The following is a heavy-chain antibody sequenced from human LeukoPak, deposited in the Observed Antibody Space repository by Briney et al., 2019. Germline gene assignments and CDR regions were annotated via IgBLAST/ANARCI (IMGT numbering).Heavy chain of an antibody. J-gene: IGHJ4*02. D-gene: IGHD2-15*01. CDR1: GFAFGSYA. CDR2: IFGSGGSA. V-gene: IGHV3-23*01. CDR3: ARTTVGYSSGRFPGWPADY. Sequence: GGSLRLSCTASGFAFGSYAMYWVRQAPGKGLEWVSGIFGSGGSAHYADSVKGRFTISRDNSKNTVYLEMNSLGVEDTAVYYCARTTVGYSSGRFPGWPADYWGQGTLVTVSS.